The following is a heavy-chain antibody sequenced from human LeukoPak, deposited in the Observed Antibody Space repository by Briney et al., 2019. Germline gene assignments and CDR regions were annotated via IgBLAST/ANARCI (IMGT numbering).Heavy chain of an antibody. J-gene: IGHJ6*04. CDR2: IYSGGST. V-gene: IGHV3-53*01. D-gene: IGHD3-10*02. Sequence: PGGSLRLSCAASGFTVSSNCMSWVRQAPGKGLEWVSVIYSGGSTFYADSVKGRFTISRDNAKNSLYLQMNSLRAEDTAVYYCAELGITMIGGVWGKGTTVTISS. CDR1: GFTVSSNC. CDR3: AELGITMIGGV.